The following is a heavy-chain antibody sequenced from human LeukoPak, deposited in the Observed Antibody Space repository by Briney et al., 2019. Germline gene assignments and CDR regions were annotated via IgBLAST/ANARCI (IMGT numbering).Heavy chain of an antibody. J-gene: IGHJ4*02. CDR3: ARKYCSSTSCLFDY. Sequence: PGGSLRLSCAASGFTLRSYSMNWVRQAPGKGLEWVSYISTSGSPIYYADSVKGRFTISRDNAKNSLYLQMNSLRAEDTAVYYCARKYCSSTSCLFDYWGQGTLVTVSS. CDR1: GFTLRSYS. V-gene: IGHV3-48*04. CDR2: ISTSGSPI. D-gene: IGHD2-2*01.